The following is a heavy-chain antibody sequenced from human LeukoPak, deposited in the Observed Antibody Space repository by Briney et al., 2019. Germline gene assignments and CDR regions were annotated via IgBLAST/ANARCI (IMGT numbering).Heavy chain of an antibody. J-gene: IGHJ4*02. Sequence: GGSLRLSCAASGFTFSSYGMHWVRQAPGMGLEWVTFIRYDGSDKYYADSVKGRFTISRDNSKNTLYLQMNGLRAEDTAFYYCAKDSSGSYNYFDYWGQGTLVTVSS. CDR2: IRYDGSDK. D-gene: IGHD1-26*01. V-gene: IGHV3-30*02. CDR3: AKDSSGSYNYFDY. CDR1: GFTFSSYG.